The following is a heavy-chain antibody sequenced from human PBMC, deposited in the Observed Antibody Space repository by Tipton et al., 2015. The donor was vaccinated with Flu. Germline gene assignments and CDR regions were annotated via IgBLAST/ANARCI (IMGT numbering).Heavy chain of an antibody. CDR3: ARARSTWSQYYPSMDL. V-gene: IGHV5-51*01. D-gene: IGHD6-13*01. Sequence: QLVQSGAEVKKPGESLKISCKASGYTFTNYWIGWVRQVPGKGLEWMGIIWPRDSDTRYSPSFQGQVTISAETSMDTAYLQWSGLKISDHAMYYCARARSTWSQYYPSMDLWGQGTTVTVSS. CDR1: GYTFTNYW. CDR2: IWPRDSDT. J-gene: IGHJ6*02.